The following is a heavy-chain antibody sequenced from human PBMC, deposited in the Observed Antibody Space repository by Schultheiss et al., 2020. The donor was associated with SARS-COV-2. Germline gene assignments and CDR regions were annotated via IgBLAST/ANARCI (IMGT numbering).Heavy chain of an antibody. Sequence: GESLKISCAASGFTVSSNYMSWVRQAPGKGLEWVSAISGSGGSTYYADSVKGRFTISRDNSKNTLYLQMNSLRAEDTAVYYCAKTRFNHDSSGFDYWGQGTLVTVSS. CDR1: GFTVSSNY. CDR3: AKTRFNHDSSGFDY. V-gene: IGHV3-23*01. CDR2: ISGSGGST. J-gene: IGHJ4*02. D-gene: IGHD3-22*01.